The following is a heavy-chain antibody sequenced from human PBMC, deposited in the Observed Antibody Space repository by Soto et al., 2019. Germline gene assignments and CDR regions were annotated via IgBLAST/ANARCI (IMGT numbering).Heavy chain of an antibody. CDR2: IYYSGST. Sequence: SETLSLTCTVSGGSVSSGSYYWSWIRQPPGKGLEWIGYIYYSGSTNYNPSLKSRVTISVDTSKNQFSLKLSSMTAADTAVYYCARGSGHIAGRRPGWFDPWGQGTLVTVSS. J-gene: IGHJ5*02. CDR3: ARGSGHIAGRRPGWFDP. V-gene: IGHV4-61*01. D-gene: IGHD6-6*01. CDR1: GGSVSSGSYY.